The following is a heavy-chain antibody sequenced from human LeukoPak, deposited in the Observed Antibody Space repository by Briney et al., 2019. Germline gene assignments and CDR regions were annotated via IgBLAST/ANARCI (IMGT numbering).Heavy chain of an antibody. J-gene: IGHJ3*02. D-gene: IGHD5-24*01. Sequence: PGGSLRLSCAASGFTFSTYWMHWVRQAPGKGPVWVSRINTDGSSTTYADSVKGRFTISRDNAKNTLYLQMNSLRAEDTAVYYCAREDGDAFDIWGQGTMVTVSS. CDR2: INTDGSST. CDR3: AREDGDAFDI. CDR1: GFTFSTYW. V-gene: IGHV3-74*01.